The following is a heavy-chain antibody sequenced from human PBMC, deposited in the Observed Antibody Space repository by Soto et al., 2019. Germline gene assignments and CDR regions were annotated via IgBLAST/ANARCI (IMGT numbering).Heavy chain of an antibody. CDR1: GFTFSSYG. CDR3: ARYDTGMADY. D-gene: IGHD3-9*01. Sequence: QVQLVESGGGVVQPGRSLRLSCAASGFTFSSYGMHWVRQAPGKGLEWVAVIWYDGSNKYYADSVKGRFTISRDNSKNTLYLQMDRLRAEDTAVYYCARYDTGMADYWGQGTLVTVSS. J-gene: IGHJ4*02. CDR2: IWYDGSNK. V-gene: IGHV3-33*01.